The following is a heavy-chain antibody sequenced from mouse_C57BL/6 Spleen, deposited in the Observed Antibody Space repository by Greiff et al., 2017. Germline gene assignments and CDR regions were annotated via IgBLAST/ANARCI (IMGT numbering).Heavy chain of an antibody. CDR3: ARRNYYGSTYFDY. J-gene: IGHJ2*01. Sequence: VQLQQPGAELVKPGASVKMSCKASGYTFTSYWITWVKQRPGQGLEWIGDIYPGSGSTNYNEKFKSKATLTVDTSSSTVYMQLSSLTSEDAAVYYCARRNYYGSTYFDYWGQGTTLTVSS. CDR2: IYPGSGST. V-gene: IGHV1-55*01. D-gene: IGHD1-1*01. CDR1: GYTFTSYW.